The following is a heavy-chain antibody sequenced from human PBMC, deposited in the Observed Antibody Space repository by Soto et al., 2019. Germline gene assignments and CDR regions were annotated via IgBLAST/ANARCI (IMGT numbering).Heavy chain of an antibody. V-gene: IGHV3-66*01. J-gene: IGHJ6*03. Sequence: EVQLVESGGDLVQPGGSLRLSCAASGFTVSSHYMNWVRQAPGKGLEWVSLIQSGGSTFYADSVKGRFTISRDNSKNTLFLQMNSLRVEDTSRYYCSRDDVYCSGGCCYGVPMDVCGRGTTVTVSS. CDR3: SRDDVYCSGGCCYGVPMDV. D-gene: IGHD2-15*01. CDR1: GFTVSSHY. CDR2: IQSGGST.